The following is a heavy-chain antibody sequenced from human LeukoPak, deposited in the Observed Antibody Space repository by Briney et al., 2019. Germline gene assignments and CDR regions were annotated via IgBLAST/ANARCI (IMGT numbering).Heavy chain of an antibody. J-gene: IGHJ4*02. D-gene: IGHD5-12*01. Sequence: LRLSCTAPGFTFSSYGMQRVRQAPGKGPGWGAVISHDGSNKYYADSVRGRFTISRDNSKNTLYLQINTLRPEDTAVYYCARDPQRSYSGYEIDFWGQGTLVTVSS. V-gene: IGHV3-30*03. CDR1: GFTFSSYG. CDR3: ARDPQRSYSGYEIDF. CDR2: ISHDGSNK.